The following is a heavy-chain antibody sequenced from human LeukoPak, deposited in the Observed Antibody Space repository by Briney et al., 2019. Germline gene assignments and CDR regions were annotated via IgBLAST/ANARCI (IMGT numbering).Heavy chain of an antibody. CDR1: GYTFTSYA. Sequence: ASVKVSCKASGYTFTSYAMNWVRQAPGQGLEWMGWINTNTGNPTYAQGFTGRFAFSLDTSVSTAYLQICSLKAEDTAVYYCARGPRHCSSTSCYFPWFDPWGQGTLVTVSS. CDR2: INTNTGNP. V-gene: IGHV7-4-1*01. CDR3: ARGPRHCSSTSCYFPWFDP. D-gene: IGHD2-2*01. J-gene: IGHJ5*02.